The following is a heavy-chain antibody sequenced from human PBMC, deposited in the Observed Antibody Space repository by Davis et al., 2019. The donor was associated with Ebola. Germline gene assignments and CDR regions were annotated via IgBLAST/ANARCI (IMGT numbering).Heavy chain of an antibody. J-gene: IGHJ4*02. D-gene: IGHD3-22*01. Sequence: ASVKVSCKGSGYTFTGSYMHWVRQAPGQGLQWMGWSSGDNANTKYAESLQGRVTVTTDTSTSTAYMELRSLRSDDTDVYYCARVEGDYYDNSGYSHFFDYWGQGTRVTVSS. CDR2: SSGDNANT. CDR3: ARVEGDYYDNSGYSHFFDY. CDR1: GYTFTGSY. V-gene: IGHV1-18*04.